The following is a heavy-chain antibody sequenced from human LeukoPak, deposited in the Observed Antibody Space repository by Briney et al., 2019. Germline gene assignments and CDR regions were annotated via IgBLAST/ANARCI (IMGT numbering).Heavy chain of an antibody. J-gene: IGHJ3*02. Sequence: PSETLSLTCTVSGGSISSSSYYWGWFRQPPGKGLGWIGNIYYSGSTYYNPSLKSRVTISVDTSKNQFSLKLSSVTAADTAVYYCASSPSNYDYVWGSYRSDAFDIWGQGTMVTVSS. CDR2: IYYSGST. D-gene: IGHD3-16*02. V-gene: IGHV4-39*01. CDR1: GGSISSSSYY. CDR3: ASSPSNYDYVWGSYRSDAFDI.